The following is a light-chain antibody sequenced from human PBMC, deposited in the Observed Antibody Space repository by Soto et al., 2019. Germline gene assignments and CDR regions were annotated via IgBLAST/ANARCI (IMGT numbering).Light chain of an antibody. CDR3: SSKTSSSSPFV. CDR2: EVS. CDR1: TSDVGAYNY. V-gene: IGLV2-14*01. Sequence: QSVLTQPASVSGSPGQSITISCTGSTSDVGAYNYVSWYKHHPGQAPQLMIYEVSNRPSGVSNRFSGSKSGNTASLTISGLQADDEGDYYSSSKTSSSSPFVFGTGTRSPS. J-gene: IGLJ1*01.